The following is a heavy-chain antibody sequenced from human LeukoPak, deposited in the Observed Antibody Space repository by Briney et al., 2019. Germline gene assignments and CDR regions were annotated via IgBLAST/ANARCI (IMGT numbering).Heavy chain of an antibody. D-gene: IGHD3-22*01. CDR1: GYTFTTYY. CDR3: ARLSSGYLYYYGIDV. J-gene: IGHJ6*02. Sequence: ASVKVSCKTSGYTFTTYYIHWVRQAPGQGLEWLGIINPSGGTTTYAQKFQGRVTMTRDTYTSTAYMELSSLRSEDTAVYYCARLSSGYLYYYGIDVWGQGTTVTVSS. CDR2: INPSGGTT. V-gene: IGHV1-46*01.